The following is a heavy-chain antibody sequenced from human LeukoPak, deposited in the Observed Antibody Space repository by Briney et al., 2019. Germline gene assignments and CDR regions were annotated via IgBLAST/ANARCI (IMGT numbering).Heavy chain of an antibody. V-gene: IGHV3-66*01. D-gene: IGHD3-22*01. Sequence: GGSLRLSCAASGFTVSSNYMSWVRQAPGKGLERVSVIYSGGSTYYADSVKGRFTISRDNSKNTLYLQMNSLRAEDTAVYYCARDASFYYDSSGYYRPFDYWGQGTLVTVSS. CDR3: ARDASFYYDSSGYYRPFDY. CDR2: IYSGGST. CDR1: GFTVSSNY. J-gene: IGHJ4*02.